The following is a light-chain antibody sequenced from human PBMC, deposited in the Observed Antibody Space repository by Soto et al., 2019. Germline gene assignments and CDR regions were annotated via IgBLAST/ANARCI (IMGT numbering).Light chain of an antibody. CDR1: QSLSSNY. V-gene: IGKV3-20*01. J-gene: IGKJ5*01. CDR3: QQDGGSMT. Sequence: EIVLTQSPGTLSLSPGDTATLSCRASQSLSSNYLAWYQQRPGQAPKLLLYDISSRATGIPDRVSGSGSGTAFTLTITRLAPEDSAVYYCQQDGGSMTFGQGTRLEIE. CDR2: DIS.